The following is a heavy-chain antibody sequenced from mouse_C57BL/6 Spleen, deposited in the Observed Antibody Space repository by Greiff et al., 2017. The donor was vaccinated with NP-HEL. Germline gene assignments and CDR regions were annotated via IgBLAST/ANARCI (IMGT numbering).Heavy chain of an antibody. D-gene: IGHD3-2*02. Sequence: QVQLQQSGAELVRPGPSVKVSCKASGYAFTNYLIEWVKQRPGQGLEWIGVINPGSGGTNYNEKFKGKATLTADKSSSTAYMQLSSLTSEDSAVYFCAREGKAFDYWGQGTTLTVSS. J-gene: IGHJ2*01. CDR3: AREGKAFDY. CDR1: GYAFTNYL. CDR2: INPGSGGT. V-gene: IGHV1-54*01.